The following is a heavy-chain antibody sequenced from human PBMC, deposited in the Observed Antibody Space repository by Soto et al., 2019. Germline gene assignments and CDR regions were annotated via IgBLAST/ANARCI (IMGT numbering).Heavy chain of an antibody. J-gene: IGHJ5*02. V-gene: IGHV4-61*08. Sequence: SETLSLTCTVSGGSIRSGGYYWSWIRQHPGKGLEWIGYIYYSGSTNYNPSLKSRVTISVDTSKDQFSLKLSSVTAADTAVYYCARDSYSYGSFDPWGQGTLVTVSS. CDR1: GGSIRSGGYY. CDR2: IYYSGST. CDR3: ARDSYSYGSFDP. D-gene: IGHD5-18*01.